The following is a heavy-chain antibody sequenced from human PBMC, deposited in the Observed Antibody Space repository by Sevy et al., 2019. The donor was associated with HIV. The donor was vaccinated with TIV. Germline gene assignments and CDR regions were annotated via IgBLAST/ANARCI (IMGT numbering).Heavy chain of an antibody. CDR2: ISSSGSTI. J-gene: IGHJ4*02. D-gene: IGHD4-17*01. V-gene: IGHV3-48*03. Sequence: GGSLRLSCAASGFTFSSYEMNWVRQAPGKGLEWVSYISSSGSTIYYADSVKGRFIISRDNAKNSLYLQMNSLRAEDTAVYYCASPSVDYGGNSGFDYWGQGTLVTVSS. CDR3: ASPSVDYGGNSGFDY. CDR1: GFTFSSYE.